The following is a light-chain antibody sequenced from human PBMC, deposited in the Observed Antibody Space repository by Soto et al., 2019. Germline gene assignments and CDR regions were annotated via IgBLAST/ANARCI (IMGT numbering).Light chain of an antibody. J-gene: IGKJ1*01. CDR3: HQRSNWPWT. Sequence: EIVWTQSPATLSVSRGGRATLSCRASQSVSSYLAWYQQKPGQAPRLPIYDASNRATGIPARFSGSGSGTDFTLTISSLEPEDFAVYYCHQRSNWPWTFGQGTKVDI. V-gene: IGKV3-11*01. CDR1: QSVSSY. CDR2: DAS.